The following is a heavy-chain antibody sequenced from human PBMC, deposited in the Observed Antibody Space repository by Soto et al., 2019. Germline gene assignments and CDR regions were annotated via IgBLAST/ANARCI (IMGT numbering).Heavy chain of an antibody. CDR2: IIPILGIA. D-gene: IGHD2-15*01. CDR1: GGTFSSYT. Sequence: QVQLVQSGAEVKKPGSSVKVSCKASGGTFSSYTISWVRQAPGQGHEWMGRIIPILGIANYAQKFQGRVTITADKSTSTAYMELSSLRSEDTAVYYCARGGYCSGGSCYSLVYWGQGTLVTVSS. CDR3: ARGGYCSGGSCYSLVY. V-gene: IGHV1-69*02. J-gene: IGHJ4*02.